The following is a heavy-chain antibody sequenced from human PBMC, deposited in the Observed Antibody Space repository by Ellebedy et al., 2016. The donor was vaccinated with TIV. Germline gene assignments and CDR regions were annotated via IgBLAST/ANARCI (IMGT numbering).Heavy chain of an antibody. Sequence: AASVKVSCKASGYTFALYTMHWVRPAPGQRLEWLGWINTDTGNTEYSQNFQGRVTFTTDTAALTVYMSLSSLGSEDTAVYYCAKDRGGTGDFDYWGQGTLVTVSS. CDR1: GYTFALYT. CDR2: INTDTGNT. D-gene: IGHD3-16*01. J-gene: IGHJ4*02. V-gene: IGHV1-3*04. CDR3: AKDRGGTGDFDY.